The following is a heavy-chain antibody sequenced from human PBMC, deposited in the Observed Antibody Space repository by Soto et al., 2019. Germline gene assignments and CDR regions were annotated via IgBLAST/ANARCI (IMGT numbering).Heavy chain of an antibody. D-gene: IGHD1-7*01. CDR1: GGSISSYY. V-gene: IGHV4-59*01. Sequence: SETLSLTCTVSGGSISSYYWSWIRQPPGKGLEWIGYIYYSGSTNYNPSLKSRVTISVDTSKNQFSLKLSSVTAADTAVYYCARYNWNYYQEYYFDYWGQGTLVTVSS. CDR3: ARYNWNYYQEYYFDY. CDR2: IYYSGST. J-gene: IGHJ4*02.